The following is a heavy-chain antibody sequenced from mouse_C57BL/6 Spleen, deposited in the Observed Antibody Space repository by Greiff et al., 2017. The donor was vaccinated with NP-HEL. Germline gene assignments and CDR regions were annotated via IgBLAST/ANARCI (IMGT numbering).Heavy chain of an antibody. Sequence: EVKLVESGAELVRPGASVKLSCTASGFNIKDDYMHWVKQRPEQGLEWIGWIDPENGDTEYASKFQGKATITADTSSNTAYLQLSSLTSEDTAVYYCTTSWDVDYWGQGTTLTVSS. V-gene: IGHV14-4*01. CDR3: TTSWDVDY. CDR2: IDPENGDT. D-gene: IGHD4-1*01. J-gene: IGHJ2*01. CDR1: GFNIKDDY.